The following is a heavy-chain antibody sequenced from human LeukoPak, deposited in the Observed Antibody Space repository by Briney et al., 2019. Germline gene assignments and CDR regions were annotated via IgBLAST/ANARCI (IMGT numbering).Heavy chain of an antibody. V-gene: IGHV1-2*06. CDR2: INPNSGGT. CDR3: AREFYDSSGYYYSHLDY. Sequence: ASVKVSCKASGYTFTGYYMHWVRQAPGQGLEWMGRINPNSGGTNYAQKSQGRVTMTRDTSISTAYMELSRLRSDDTAVYYCAREFYDSSGYYYSHLDYWGQGTLVTVSS. D-gene: IGHD3-22*01. J-gene: IGHJ4*02. CDR1: GYTFTGYY.